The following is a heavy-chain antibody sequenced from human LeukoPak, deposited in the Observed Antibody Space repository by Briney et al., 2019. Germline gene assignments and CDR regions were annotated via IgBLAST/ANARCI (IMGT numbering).Heavy chain of an antibody. Sequence: SETLSLTCAVYGGSFSGYYWSWIRQPPGKGLEWIGEINHSGSTNYNPSLKSRVTISVDTSKNQFSLKLSTVTAADTAVYYCARCQVTAIRLFDYWGQGTLVTVSS. CDR2: INHSGST. V-gene: IGHV4-34*01. CDR1: GGSFSGYY. D-gene: IGHD2-21*02. J-gene: IGHJ4*02. CDR3: ARCQVTAIRLFDY.